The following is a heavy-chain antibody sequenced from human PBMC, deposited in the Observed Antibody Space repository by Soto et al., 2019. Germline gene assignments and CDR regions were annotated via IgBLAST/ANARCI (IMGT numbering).Heavy chain of an antibody. V-gene: IGHV3-23*01. D-gene: IGHD2-15*01. CDR2: ISGSGGST. Sequence: EVQLLESGGGLVQPGVSLRLSCAASGFTFSSYAMSWVRQAPGKGLEWVSAISGSGGSTYYADSVKGRFTISRDNSKNTLYLQMNSLRAEDTAVYYCAKAPLPYCSGGSCSTNYFDYWGQGTLVTVSS. CDR3: AKAPLPYCSGGSCSTNYFDY. CDR1: GFTFSSYA. J-gene: IGHJ4*02.